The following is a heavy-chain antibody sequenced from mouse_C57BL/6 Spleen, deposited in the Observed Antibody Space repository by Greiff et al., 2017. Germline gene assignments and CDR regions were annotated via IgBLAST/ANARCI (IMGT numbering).Heavy chain of an antibody. CDR1: GFTFSDYG. CDR3: ARPKNLYYYGSSTGYFDV. CDR2: ISSGSSTI. V-gene: IGHV5-17*01. J-gene: IGHJ1*03. Sequence: EVNVVESGGGLVKPGGSLKLSCAASGFTFSDYGMHWVRQAPEKGLEWVAYISSGSSTIYYADTVKGRFTISRDNAKNTLFLQMTSLRSEDTAMYYCARPKNLYYYGSSTGYFDVWGTGTTVTVSS. D-gene: IGHD1-1*01.